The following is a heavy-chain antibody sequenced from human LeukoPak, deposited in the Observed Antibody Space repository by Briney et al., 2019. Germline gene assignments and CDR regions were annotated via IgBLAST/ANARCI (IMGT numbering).Heavy chain of an antibody. J-gene: IGHJ4*02. Sequence: ASVKVSCKASGYTFTGYYMHWVRQAPGQGLEWMGRINPNSGGTNYAQKFQGRDTMTRDTSISTAYMELSRLRSDDTAVYYCARDRSGGVVDFDYWGQGTLVTVSS. CDR1: GYTFTGYY. CDR2: INPNSGGT. CDR3: ARDRSGGVVDFDY. V-gene: IGHV1-2*06. D-gene: IGHD2-15*01.